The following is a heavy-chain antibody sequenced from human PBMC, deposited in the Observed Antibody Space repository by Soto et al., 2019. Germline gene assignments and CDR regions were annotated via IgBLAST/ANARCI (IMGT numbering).Heavy chain of an antibody. D-gene: IGHD4-17*01. CDR2: IYDTGDT. J-gene: IGHJ4*02. V-gene: IGHV3-23*01. Sequence: EVQLSELGGGLVKPGGSLRLSCAATGFILRTNGMSWVRQAPGKGLEWVSSIYDTGDTNYADSLKGRFTISRDNSKNTLYLQMNSLRAEDTALYYCAGHGGFSYLGQGTLVTVSS. CDR1: GFILRTNG. CDR3: AGHGGFSY.